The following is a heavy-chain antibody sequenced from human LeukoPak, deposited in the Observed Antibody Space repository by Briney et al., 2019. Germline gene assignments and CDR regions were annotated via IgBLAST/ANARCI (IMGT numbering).Heavy chain of an antibody. J-gene: IGHJ4*02. V-gene: IGHV3-7*01. Sequence: GSLRLSWSASGFPFSSLWMGWVRQAPGKGPGWVANKKEGWREKYYVDSVKDRFTISRDNAENSLYLQMHSLRAEDTAVYYCATTLTVTTGFYWGQGTLVTVSS. CDR2: KKEGWREK. D-gene: IGHD4-17*01. CDR3: ATTLTVTTGFY. CDR1: GFPFSSLW.